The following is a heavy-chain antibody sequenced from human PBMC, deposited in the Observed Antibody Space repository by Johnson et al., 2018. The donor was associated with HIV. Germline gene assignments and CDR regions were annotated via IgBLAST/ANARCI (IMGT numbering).Heavy chain of an antibody. CDR1: GFTFRIYD. D-gene: IGHD2-15*01. CDR2: IRYDGSNK. J-gene: IGHJ3*02. CDR3: ARSQVAATSEGAFDI. V-gene: IGHV3-30*02. Sequence: QMQLVESGGGVVQPGGSLRLSCAASGFTFRIYDMQWVRQAPGKGLEWLAYIRYDGSNKYYADSVKGRFTISRDNSKNTLYLQMNSLRAEDTAVYYCARSQVAATSEGAFDIWGQGTMVTVSS.